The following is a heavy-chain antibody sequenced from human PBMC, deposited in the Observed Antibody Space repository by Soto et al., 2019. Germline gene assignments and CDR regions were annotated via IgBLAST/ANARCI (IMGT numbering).Heavy chain of an antibody. CDR2: IIVIFGTA. Sequence: QVQLVQSGAEVKKPGSSVKVSCKASGGTFSSYVISWVRQAPGQGLEWMGGIIVIFGTANYAQQFQGRVTITADEATSTAYMELSSLSCEDTAVYDCATNTRRYNGMDVWGQGTTVTVSS. J-gene: IGHJ6*02. CDR3: ATNTRRYNGMDV. V-gene: IGHV1-69*01. CDR1: GGTFSSYV. D-gene: IGHD7-27*01.